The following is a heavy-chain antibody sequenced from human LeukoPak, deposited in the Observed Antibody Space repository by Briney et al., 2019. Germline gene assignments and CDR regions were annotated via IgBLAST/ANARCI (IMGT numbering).Heavy chain of an antibody. CDR3: ARGGYYGLGNDFRFDP. CDR2: ISAYNGNT. Sequence: ASVKVSCKASGYTFTSYGISWVRQAPGQGLEWMGWISAYNGNTNYAQKFQGRVTMTRDTSISTAYMELSRLRSDDTAVYYCARGGYYGLGNDFRFDPWGQGTLVTVSS. D-gene: IGHD3-10*01. V-gene: IGHV1-18*01. J-gene: IGHJ5*02. CDR1: GYTFTSYG.